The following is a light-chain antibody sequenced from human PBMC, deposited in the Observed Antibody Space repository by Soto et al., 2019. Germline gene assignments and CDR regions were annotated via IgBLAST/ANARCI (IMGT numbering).Light chain of an antibody. Sequence: QAVVTQPASVSGSPGQSITISCTGTSSDVGSYNLVSWYQQHPGKAPKLMIYEISKRPSGVSDRFSGSKSGNTASLTISGLQAEDEADYYCCSYGGSSTFVLGTGTKLTVL. CDR3: CSYGGSSTFV. V-gene: IGLV2-23*02. CDR1: SSDVGSYNL. J-gene: IGLJ1*01. CDR2: EIS.